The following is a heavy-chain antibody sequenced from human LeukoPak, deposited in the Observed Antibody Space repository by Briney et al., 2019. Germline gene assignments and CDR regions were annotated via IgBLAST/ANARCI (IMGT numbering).Heavy chain of an antibody. Sequence: GGSLRLSCAASGFTFSNYWMHWVRQAPGKGLVWVSRINSDGINTSYADSVKGRFTISRDNAKNTLNLQMNSLRAEDTAVYYCATYYYDTWGQGTLVTVSS. CDR1: GFTFSNYW. V-gene: IGHV3-74*01. D-gene: IGHD3-22*01. CDR2: INSDGINT. J-gene: IGHJ4*02. CDR3: ATYYYDT.